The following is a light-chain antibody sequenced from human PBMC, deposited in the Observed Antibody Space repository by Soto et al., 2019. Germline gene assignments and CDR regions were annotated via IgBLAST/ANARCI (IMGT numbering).Light chain of an antibody. V-gene: IGKV3-20*01. J-gene: IGKJ2*01. CDR1: QSVSSRY. CDR3: QQYGSSPPFT. CDR2: GAS. Sequence: EIVLTQSPGTLSLSPGERATLSCRASQSVSSRYLAWYQQKPGQAPRLLMYGASNRATGIPDRFSGSGSGTDFTLTISRLEPKDFAVYFCQQYGSSPPFTFGQGTKVEIK.